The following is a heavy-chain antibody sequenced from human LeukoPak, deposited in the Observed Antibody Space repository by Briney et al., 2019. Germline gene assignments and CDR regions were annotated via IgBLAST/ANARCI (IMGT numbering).Heavy chain of an antibody. D-gene: IGHD1-7*01. CDR2: IYTSGST. V-gene: IGHV4-4*07. CDR3: ARAPGLRVELPYYMDV. CDR1: GGSISSYY. Sequence: SETLSLTCTVSGGSISSYYWSWIRQPAGKGLEWIGRIYTSGSTNYNPSLKSRVTMSVDTSKNQFSLKLSSVTAADTVVYYCARAPGLRVELPYYMDVWGKGTTVTVSS. J-gene: IGHJ6*03.